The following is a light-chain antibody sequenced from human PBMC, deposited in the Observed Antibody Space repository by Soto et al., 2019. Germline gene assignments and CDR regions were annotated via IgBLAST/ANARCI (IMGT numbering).Light chain of an antibody. CDR1: NSNIGSHY. V-gene: IGLV1-51*01. CDR2: DND. Sequence: QSVLTQTPSVSAAPGQTVTISCSGVNSNIGSHYVSWFQHFPGRAPNLLIFDNDKRPSGIPDRFTGSKTDTSATLGITGLQAGDEADYYCASWDRRLSSGVFGGGTKVTVL. CDR3: ASWDRRLSSGV. J-gene: IGLJ3*02.